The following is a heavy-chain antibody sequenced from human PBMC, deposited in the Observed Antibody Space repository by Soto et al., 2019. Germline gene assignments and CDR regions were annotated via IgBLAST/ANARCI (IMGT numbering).Heavy chain of an antibody. Sequence: ASVKVSCKASGYTFTSYDINWVRQATGQGLEWMGWMNPNSGNTGYAQKFQGRVTMTRNTSISTAYMELSSLRSEDTAVYYCARRXTRYCSSTSCYTNRFHPWGQGTLVTVSS. D-gene: IGHD2-2*02. CDR3: ARRXTRYCSSTSCYTNRFHP. CDR1: GYTFTSYD. V-gene: IGHV1-8*01. J-gene: IGHJ5*02. CDR2: MNPNSGNT.